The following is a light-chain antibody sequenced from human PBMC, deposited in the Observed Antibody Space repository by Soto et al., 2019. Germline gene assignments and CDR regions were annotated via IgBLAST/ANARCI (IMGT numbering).Light chain of an antibody. CDR1: QSVSSSY. V-gene: IGKV3-20*01. J-gene: IGKJ4*01. CDR3: QHYYSTPLT. Sequence: EIVLTQSPGTLSLSPGERATLSCRASQSVSSSYLAWYQQKPGQAPRLLIYGASSRATGIPDRFSGSGSGTDFTLTISSLQAEDVAVYYCQHYYSTPLTFGGGTKVEI. CDR2: GAS.